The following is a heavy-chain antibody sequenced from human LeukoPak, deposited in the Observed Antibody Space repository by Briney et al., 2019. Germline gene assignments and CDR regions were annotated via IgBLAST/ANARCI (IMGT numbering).Heavy chain of an antibody. CDR1: GGTFSSYA. CDR2: IIPIFGTA. CDR3: ARDVRADYYYYYYMDV. Sequence: GASVKVSCKASGGTFSSYAISWVRQAPGQGLEWMGGIIPIFGTANYAQKFQGRVTITADESTSTAYMELSSLRSEDTAVYYCARDVRADYYYYYYMDVWGKGTTVTVSS. V-gene: IGHV1-69*13. D-gene: IGHD6-13*01. J-gene: IGHJ6*03.